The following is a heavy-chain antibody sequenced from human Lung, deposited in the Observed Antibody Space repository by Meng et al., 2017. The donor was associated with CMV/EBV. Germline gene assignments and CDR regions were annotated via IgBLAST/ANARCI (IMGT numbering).Heavy chain of an antibody. V-gene: IGHV3-21*06. J-gene: IGHJ3*02. D-gene: IGHD3-9*01. Sequence: GESLKISCAASGFSFSDYSMNWVRQTPGGGLEFVATISSNSNYIYYGDSVKGRFAITRDNARSSLYLQMSSLRVEDTALYYCVCRRFEMLTPNDALDIWGQGXMVTVSS. CDR1: GFSFSDYS. CDR2: ISSNSNYI. CDR3: VCRRFEMLTPNDALDI.